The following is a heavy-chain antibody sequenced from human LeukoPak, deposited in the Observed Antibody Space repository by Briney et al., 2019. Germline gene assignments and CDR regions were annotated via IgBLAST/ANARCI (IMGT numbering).Heavy chain of an antibody. J-gene: IGHJ4*02. Sequence: GGSLRLSCAASGFTFSSYAMSWFRQAPGKGLEWVGFIRSKAYGGTTEYAASVKGRFTISRDDSKSIAYLQMNSLKTEDTAVYYCTRAGVVAATRKPRFDYWGQGTLVTVSS. CDR3: TRAGVVAATRKPRFDY. D-gene: IGHD2-15*01. CDR1: GFTFSSYA. V-gene: IGHV3-49*03. CDR2: IRSKAYGGTT.